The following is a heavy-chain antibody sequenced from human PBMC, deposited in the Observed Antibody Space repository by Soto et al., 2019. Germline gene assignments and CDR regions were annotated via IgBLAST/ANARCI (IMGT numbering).Heavy chain of an antibody. V-gene: IGHV4-59*01. D-gene: IGHD6-19*01. CDR2: IFYSGVT. CDR3: ARVGSSGWSPDY. Sequence: PSESLSLTCTVSGGSISGYYWTWIRQPPGKGLEWIGYIFYSGVTNYNPSLKSRVTLSVDTSKNQFSLKLRSVTDADTAVYYCARVGSSGWSPDYWGRGTLVTVSS. J-gene: IGHJ4*02. CDR1: GGSISGYY.